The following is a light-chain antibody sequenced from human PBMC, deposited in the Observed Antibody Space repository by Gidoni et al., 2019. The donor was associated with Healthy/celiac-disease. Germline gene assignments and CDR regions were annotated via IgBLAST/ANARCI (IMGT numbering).Light chain of an antibody. CDR1: QSVSSH. CDR3: QQRSNWPST. Sequence: EIVLTQSPATLSLSPGERATLSCRASQSVSSHLAWYQQKPGQAPRLLIYDASNRATGIPARFSGSGSGTDCTLPISRLEPEDFAVYYCQQRSNWPSTFGQGTKVEIK. CDR2: DAS. V-gene: IGKV3-11*01. J-gene: IGKJ1*01.